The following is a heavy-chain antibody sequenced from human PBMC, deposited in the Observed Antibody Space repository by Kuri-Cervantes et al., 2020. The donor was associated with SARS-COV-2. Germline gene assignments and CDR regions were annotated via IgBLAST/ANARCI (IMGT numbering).Heavy chain of an antibody. J-gene: IGHJ4*02. V-gene: IGHV3-23*01. Sequence: GESLKISCAGSGFTFSSFAMAWVRQAPGKGLEWISDITDEGADTYFADSVKGRFTISRDNSKNTLYLQMNSLRAEDTAVYYCAKFAKVLLWFGDHYYFDYWGQGTLVTVSS. CDR1: GFTFSSFA. CDR3: AKFAKVLLWFGDHYYFDY. CDR2: ITDEGADT. D-gene: IGHD3-10*01.